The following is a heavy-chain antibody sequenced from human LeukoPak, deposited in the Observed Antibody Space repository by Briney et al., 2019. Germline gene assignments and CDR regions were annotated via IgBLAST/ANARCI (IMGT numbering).Heavy chain of an antibody. CDR3: ARDRGRELWLLED. Sequence: SVKVSCKASGGTLTSYSISWVRQAPGQGLEWMGGIIPIFKTAKYTQNLQGRVTITADESTSTSYMELSSLRSDDTAVYYCARDRGRELWLLEDWGQGTLVTVSS. J-gene: IGHJ4*02. CDR1: GGTLTSYS. CDR2: IIPIFKTA. V-gene: IGHV1-69*13. D-gene: IGHD5-18*01.